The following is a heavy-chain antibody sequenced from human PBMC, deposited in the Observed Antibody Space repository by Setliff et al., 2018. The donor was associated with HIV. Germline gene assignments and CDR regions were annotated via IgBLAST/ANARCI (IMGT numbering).Heavy chain of an antibody. CDR2: IKDTGAT. D-gene: IGHD1-26*01. CDR3: ARRIIVGAISDVFDI. CDR1: GASTSGINYY. J-gene: IGHJ3*02. V-gene: IGHV4-61*09. Sequence: SETLSLTCSVSGASTSGINYYWTWIRQPAGKGLEWLGHIKDTGATNYSPSLKSRVTMSIDTSNKQFSLKLSSVTAADTAVYYCARRIIVGAISDVFDIWGQGTLVTVSS.